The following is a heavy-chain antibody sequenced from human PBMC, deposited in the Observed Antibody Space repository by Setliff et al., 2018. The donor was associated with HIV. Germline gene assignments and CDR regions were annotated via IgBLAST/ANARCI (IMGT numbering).Heavy chain of an antibody. CDR2: IDYSGNT. V-gene: IGHV4-39*07. D-gene: IGHD3-16*01. Sequence: PSETLSLTCTVSGGSIGSTDYYWGWIRQPPGKGLEWIGTIDYSGNTYHNPSLKSRVTISVDTSKNQFSLKLSSVTAADTAVYYCASGGVDFVWGSYSPVPIWGQGTMVTVSS. J-gene: IGHJ3*02. CDR3: ASGGVDFVWGSYSPVPI. CDR1: GGSIGSTDYY.